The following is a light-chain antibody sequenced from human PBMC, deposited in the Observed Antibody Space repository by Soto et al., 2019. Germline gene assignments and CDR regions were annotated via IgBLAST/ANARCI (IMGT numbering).Light chain of an antibody. V-gene: IGKV1-39*01. CDR1: QSISSY. CDR3: QQSYSTPLT. J-gene: IGKJ4*01. CDR2: AAS. Sequence: DIQMTQSPSSLSASVGARVTITCRASQSISSYLNWYQQKPGKAPKLLIYAASSLQSGVPSRFSGSGSGTDFTLTISSLQPEDFATYYGQQSYSTPLTFGGGTKVEIK.